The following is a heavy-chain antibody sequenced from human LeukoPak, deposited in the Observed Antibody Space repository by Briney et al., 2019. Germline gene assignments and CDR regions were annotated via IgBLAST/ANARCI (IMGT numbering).Heavy chain of an antibody. D-gene: IGHD5-12*01. CDR2: INHSGST. CDR3: ARDQGSGYDSGVCWFDP. Sequence: SETLSLTCAVYGGSFSGYYWSWIRQPPGKGLEWIGEINHSGSTNYNPSLKSRVTISVDKSKNQFSLKLSSVTAADTAVYYCARDQGSGYDSGVCWFDPWGQGTLVTVSS. J-gene: IGHJ5*02. V-gene: IGHV4-34*01. CDR1: GGSFSGYY.